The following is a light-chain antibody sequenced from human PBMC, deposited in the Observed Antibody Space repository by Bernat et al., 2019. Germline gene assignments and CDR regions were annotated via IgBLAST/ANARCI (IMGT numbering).Light chain of an antibody. CDR2: GVT. J-gene: IGLJ3*02. CDR1: SSDVGGYDY. CDR3: SSYTSTAARV. Sequence: QSALTQPASVSASPGQSITISCTGTSSDVGGYDYVSWYQQSPGKAPKLILYGVTNRPSGVSDRFSGSKSVNTASLTISGLQAADEADYSCSSYTSTAARVFGGGTKLTVL. V-gene: IGLV2-14*03.